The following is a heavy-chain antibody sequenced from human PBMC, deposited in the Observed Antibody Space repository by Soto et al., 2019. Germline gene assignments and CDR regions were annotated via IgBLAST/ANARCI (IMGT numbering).Heavy chain of an antibody. CDR2: MDHSGIT. V-gene: IGHV4-39*01. CDR1: GGSISSNSYY. CDR3: VRHQRPTYYYYMDV. Sequence: QLQLQESGPGLVKPSETLSLTCAVSGGSISSNSYYWGWIRQPPGKGLEWIGSMDHSGITYNNPSLESRVSISVDVPKNQFSLKLSSVTAADTAVYYCVRHQRPTYYYYMDVWAKGTTVTVSS. J-gene: IGHJ6*03.